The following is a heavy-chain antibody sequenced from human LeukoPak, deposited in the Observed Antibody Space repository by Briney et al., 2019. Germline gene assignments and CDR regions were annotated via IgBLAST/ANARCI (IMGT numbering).Heavy chain of an antibody. J-gene: IGHJ5*02. Sequence: SETLSLTCTVSGGSISGSSYYWGWIRQPPGKGPEWIGSIYYAGSTFYKPSLRSRVTISVDTSKNQFSLTLNSVTAADTAVYYCARHPIFSGTASQLWFDPWGQGALVTVSS. D-gene: IGHD3-10*01. CDR2: IYYAGST. CDR1: GGSISGSSYY. CDR3: ARHPIFSGTASQLWFDP. V-gene: IGHV4-39*01.